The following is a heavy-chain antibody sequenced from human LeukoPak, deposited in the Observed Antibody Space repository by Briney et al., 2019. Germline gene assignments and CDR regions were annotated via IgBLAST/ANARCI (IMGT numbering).Heavy chain of an antibody. J-gene: IGHJ4*02. CDR3: ARGPDIVVVVAAYFDY. CDR1: GGSFSGYY. V-gene: IGHV4-34*01. D-gene: IGHD2-15*01. CDR2: INHSGST. Sequence: PSETLSLTCAVYGGSFSGYYWSWIRQPPGKGLEWIGEINHSGSTNYNPSLKSRVTISADTSKNQFSLKLSSVTAADTAVYYCARGPDIVVVVAAYFDYWGQGTLVTVSS.